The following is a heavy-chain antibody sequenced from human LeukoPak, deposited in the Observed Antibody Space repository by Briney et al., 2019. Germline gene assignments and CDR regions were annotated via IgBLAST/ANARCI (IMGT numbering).Heavy chain of an antibody. D-gene: IGHD4-17*01. J-gene: IGHJ4*02. V-gene: IGHV4-4*07. CDR1: GGSISNYY. Sequence: SETLSLTCTVSGGSISNYYWNWIRQPAGKGLEWIGRIYTSGSTNYNPPVKSRLTMSMDTSKNQFSLRLSSVTAADTAVYYCARASDDFGDYGFDYWGQGTLVTVSS. CDR2: IYTSGST. CDR3: ARASDDFGDYGFDY.